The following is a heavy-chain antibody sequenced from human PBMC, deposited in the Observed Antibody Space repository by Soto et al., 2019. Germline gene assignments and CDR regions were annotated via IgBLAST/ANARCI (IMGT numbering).Heavy chain of an antibody. J-gene: IGHJ4*02. CDR1: GFDFTYYA. V-gene: IGHV3-30*18. D-gene: IGHD1-26*01. CDR3: AKDEGVGGTLGLFDY. Sequence: QVQLVEYGGGADQPGESLRLSCVASGFDFTYYAMHWVRQAPGKGLESVAVMSSDGSKIHHTDSVKGRFTISRDNSKNTLYLQMNSLRKEDTAVYFCAKDEGVGGTLGLFDYWGQGTLVSVSS. CDR2: MSSDGSKI.